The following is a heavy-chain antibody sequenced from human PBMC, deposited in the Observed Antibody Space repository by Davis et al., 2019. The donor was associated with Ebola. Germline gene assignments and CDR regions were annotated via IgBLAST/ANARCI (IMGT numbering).Heavy chain of an antibody. J-gene: IGHJ6*02. CDR1: GGSISSYY. CDR2: IYYSGST. CDR3: ARGGYYGSGSYYTYYYYGMDV. Sequence: MPSETLSLTCTVSGGSISSYYWSWIRQPPGKGLEWIGYIYYSGSTNYNPSLKSRVTISVDTSKNQFSLKLSSVTAADTAVYYCARGGYYGSGSYYTYYYYGMDVWGQGTTVTVSS. D-gene: IGHD3-10*01. V-gene: IGHV4-59*01.